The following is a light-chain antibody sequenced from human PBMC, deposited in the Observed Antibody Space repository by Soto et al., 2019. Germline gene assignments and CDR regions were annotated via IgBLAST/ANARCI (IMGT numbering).Light chain of an antibody. CDR1: QSISDW. CDR3: QQYNTYPIT. J-gene: IGKJ5*01. Sequence: DIQMTQSPSTLSASVGDRVTITCRASQSISDWLAWYQQKPGKAPKLLIYMASGLESGVPSRFSGSGSGTEFTLTITSLQPDDFATYYCQQYNTYPITFGQGTRLEIK. CDR2: MAS. V-gene: IGKV1-5*03.